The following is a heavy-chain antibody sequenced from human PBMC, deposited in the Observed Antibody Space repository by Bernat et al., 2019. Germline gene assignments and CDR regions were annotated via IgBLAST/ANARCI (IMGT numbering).Heavy chain of an antibody. Sequence: EVQLVESGGGLVQPGGSLRLSCVVSGLTFNSSWMNWVRQAPGKGLGWVASMNPDGSEKWYVDSVKGRFTISRDNVKNSLSLQMNSLGAEDTAVFYCARDRAFKSFDYWGQGTLVTVSS. J-gene: IGHJ4*02. CDR1: GLTFNSSW. CDR2: MNPDGSEK. D-gene: IGHD3-3*02. V-gene: IGHV3-7*01. CDR3: ARDRAFKSFDY.